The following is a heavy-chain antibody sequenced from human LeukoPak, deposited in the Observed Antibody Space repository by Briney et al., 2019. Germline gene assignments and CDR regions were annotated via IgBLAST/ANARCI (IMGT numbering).Heavy chain of an antibody. Sequence: ASVKVSCKASGYTFTSYGISWVRQAPGQGLEWMGWIRVYNGNTNYAQKLQGRVTMTTDTSTSTAYMELRSLRSDDTAVYYCAKDSRGKQRQIDYWGQGTLVTVSS. CDR3: AKDSRGKQRQIDY. V-gene: IGHV1-18*01. J-gene: IGHJ4*02. D-gene: IGHD6-25*01. CDR1: GYTFTSYG. CDR2: IRVYNGNT.